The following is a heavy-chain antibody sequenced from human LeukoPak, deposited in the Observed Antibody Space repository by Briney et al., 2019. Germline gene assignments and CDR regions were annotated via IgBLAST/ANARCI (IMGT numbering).Heavy chain of an antibody. V-gene: IGHV1-8*02. D-gene: IGHD3-22*01. CDR2: MNPNSGNT. Sequence: GASVKVSCKASGYTFTSYDINWVRQATGQGLEWMGWMNPNSGNTGYAQKFQGRVTMTRNTSISTAYMELSSLRSEDTAVYYCARGALYYYDSSGYYRDAFDIWGQGTMVTVSS. CDR1: GYTFTSYD. CDR3: ARGALYYYDSSGYYRDAFDI. J-gene: IGHJ3*02.